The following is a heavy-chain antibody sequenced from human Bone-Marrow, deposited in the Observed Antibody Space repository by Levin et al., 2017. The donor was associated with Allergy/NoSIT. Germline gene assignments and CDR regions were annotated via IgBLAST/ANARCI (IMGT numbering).Heavy chain of an antibody. Sequence: ASVKVSCKASGGTFSSYAISWVRQAPGQGLEWMGGIIPIFGTANYAQKFQGRVTITADESTSTAYMELSSLRSEDTAVYYCARDLGEAYCGGDCYLFDYWGQGTLVTVS. V-gene: IGHV1-69*13. D-gene: IGHD2-21*02. CDR3: ARDLGEAYCGGDCYLFDY. J-gene: IGHJ4*02. CDR1: GGTFSSYA. CDR2: IIPIFGTA.